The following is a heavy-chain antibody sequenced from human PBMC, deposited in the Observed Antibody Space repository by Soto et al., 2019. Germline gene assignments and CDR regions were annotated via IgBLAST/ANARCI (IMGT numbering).Heavy chain of an antibody. CDR2: MNPNSGNA. Sequence: GLEWMGWMNPNSGNAGYAQKFQGRVTMTRNTSISTAYMELSSLRSEDTAVYYCARGVSGRVRGDMRRLYYFDNWGQGILVSVSS. V-gene: IGHV1-8*01. J-gene: IGHJ4*02. CDR3: ARGVSGRVRGDMRRLYYFDN. D-gene: IGHD3-10*01.